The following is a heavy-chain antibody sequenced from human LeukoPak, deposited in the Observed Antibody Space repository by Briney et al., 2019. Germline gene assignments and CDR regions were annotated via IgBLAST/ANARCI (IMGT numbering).Heavy chain of an antibody. V-gene: IGHV4-31*02. CDR1: GFTFSSYG. CDR2: IYYSGST. D-gene: IGHD2-2*01. Sequence: LRLSCAASGFTFSSYGMHWIRQHPGKGLEWIGYIYYSGSTYYNPSLKSRVTISVDTSKNQFSLKLSSVTAADTAVYYCARDSRYCSSTSCSDGMDVWGQGTTVTVSS. CDR3: ARDSRYCSSTSCSDGMDV. J-gene: IGHJ6*02.